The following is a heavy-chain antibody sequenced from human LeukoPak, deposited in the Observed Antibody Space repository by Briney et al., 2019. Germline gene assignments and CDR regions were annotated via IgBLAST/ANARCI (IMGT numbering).Heavy chain of an antibody. J-gene: IGHJ2*01. Sequence: GGSLRLSRAASGFTFSVYSMNWVPQAPEKGLEWLSLISDSGSSTYYTDSVKGRFTISRDNSKNTLYLQMNSLRAEDTALYYCAEVKPYWYFDLWGRGTLVTVSS. CDR2: ISDSGSST. V-gene: IGHV3-23*01. CDR3: AEVKPYWYFDL. CDR1: GFTFSVYS.